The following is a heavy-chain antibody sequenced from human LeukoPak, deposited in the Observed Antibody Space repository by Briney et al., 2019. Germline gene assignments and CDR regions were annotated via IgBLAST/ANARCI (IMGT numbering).Heavy chain of an antibody. J-gene: IGHJ4*02. CDR3: TRDQTPYY. V-gene: IGHV3-49*04. CDR1: GFTFSGSA. CDR2: IRSKVYGGTP. Sequence: GGSLRLSCAASGFTFSGSAMHWVRQAPGKGLEWVVFIRSKVYGGTPEYAASVKGRFTISRDDSKGIAYLQMNSLKTEDTAVYYCTRDQTPYYWGQGTLVTVSS.